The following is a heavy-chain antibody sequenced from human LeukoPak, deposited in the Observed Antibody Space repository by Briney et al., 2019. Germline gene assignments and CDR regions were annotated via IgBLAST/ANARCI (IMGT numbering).Heavy chain of an antibody. D-gene: IGHD1-26*01. J-gene: IGHJ6*03. V-gene: IGHV3-7*01. CDR2: IKQDGSEK. CDR1: GFTFSSYW. Sequence: GVSLRLSCAASGFTFSSYWMSWVRQAPGKGLEWVANIKQDGSEKYYVDSVKGRFTISRDNAKSSLYLQMNSLRAEDTAVYYCARESGSYSRIYYYYYMDVWGKGTTVTVSS. CDR3: ARESGSYSRIYYYYYMDV.